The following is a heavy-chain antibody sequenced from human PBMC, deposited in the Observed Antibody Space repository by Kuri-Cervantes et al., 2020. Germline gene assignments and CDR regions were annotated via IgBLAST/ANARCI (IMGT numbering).Heavy chain of an antibody. Sequence: SATLSLTCTVSGGSIISYYCSWIRQPAGKRLEWIGRIDNSGSTNYNPSLKSRVTISVDKSKNQFSLKLSSVTAADTAVYYCARHEWMGRGVTLGGYYYYMDVWGKGTTVTVSS. J-gene: IGHJ6*03. CDR3: ARHEWMGRGVTLGGYYYYMDV. CDR1: GGSIISYY. D-gene: IGHD3-10*01. V-gene: IGHV4-4*07. CDR2: IDNSGST.